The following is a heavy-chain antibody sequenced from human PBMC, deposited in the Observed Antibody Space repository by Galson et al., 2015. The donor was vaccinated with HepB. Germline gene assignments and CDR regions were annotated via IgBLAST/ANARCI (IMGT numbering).Heavy chain of an antibody. Sequence: SVKVSCKASGYTFPRYAMHWVRQAPGQRLEWMGWINAGNGNTKYSQKFQGRVTITRDTAASTAYMELSSLRSEDTALYYCARAGYYYGSGSYKLLDYWGQGTLVTVSS. D-gene: IGHD3-10*01. J-gene: IGHJ4*02. CDR3: ARAGYYYGSGSYKLLDY. CDR1: GYTFPRYA. CDR2: INAGNGNT. V-gene: IGHV1-3*01.